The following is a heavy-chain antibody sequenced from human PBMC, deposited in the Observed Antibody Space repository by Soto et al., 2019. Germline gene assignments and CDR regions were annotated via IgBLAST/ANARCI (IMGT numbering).Heavy chain of an antibody. J-gene: IGHJ5*02. D-gene: IGHD3-9*01. CDR2: INHSGST. V-gene: IGHV4-34*01. Sequence: PSETLSLTCAVYGGSFSGYYWSWIRQPPGKGLEWIGEINHSGSTNYNPSLKSRVTISVDTSKNQFSLKLSSVTAADTAVYYCARAPMYYDILTGYHPHLFDPWGQGPLVTVSS. CDR1: GGSFSGYY. CDR3: ARAPMYYDILTGYHPHLFDP.